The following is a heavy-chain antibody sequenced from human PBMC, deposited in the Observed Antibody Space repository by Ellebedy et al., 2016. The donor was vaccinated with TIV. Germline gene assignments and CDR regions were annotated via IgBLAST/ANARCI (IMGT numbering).Heavy chain of an antibody. CDR1: GGTFSSYA. D-gene: IGHD6-6*01. Sequence: AASVKVSCKASGGTFSSYAISWVRQAPGQGLEWMGRIIPILGIANYAQKFQGRVTITADKSTSTAYMELSSLRSEDTAVYYCARAQSIAAPIDYWGQGTTVTVSS. V-gene: IGHV1-69*04. CDR3: ARAQSIAAPIDY. J-gene: IGHJ4*03. CDR2: IIPILGIA.